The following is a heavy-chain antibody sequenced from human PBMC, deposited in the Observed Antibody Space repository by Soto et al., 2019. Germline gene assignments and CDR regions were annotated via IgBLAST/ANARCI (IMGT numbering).Heavy chain of an antibody. CDR1: GYTFTSYG. V-gene: IGHV1-18*01. CDR2: ISAYNGNT. D-gene: IGHD2-2*01. Sequence: ASVKVSCKASGYTFTSYGISWLRLAPGQGLEWMGWISAYNGNTNYAQKLQGRVTMTTDTSTSTAYMELRSLRSDDTAVYYCARDSRAVPAAMLADYWGQGTLVTVSS. CDR3: ARDSRAVPAAMLADY. J-gene: IGHJ4*02.